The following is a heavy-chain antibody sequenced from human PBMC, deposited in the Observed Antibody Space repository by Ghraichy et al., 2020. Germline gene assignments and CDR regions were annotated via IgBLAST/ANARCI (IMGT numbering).Heavy chain of an antibody. J-gene: IGHJ6*02. CDR2: VYYSGIN. CDR3: ARHLAAVRSGLEV. D-gene: IGHD6-13*01. Sequence: ETLSLTCTVSGGSISTYHWSWLRQPPERGLEWIGNVYYSGINKYNPSLKSRVTMSVDTSKNQFSLSLSSVTAADTAVYYCARHLAAVRSGLEVWGQGTTVTVSS. V-gene: IGHV4-59*08. CDR1: GGSISTYH.